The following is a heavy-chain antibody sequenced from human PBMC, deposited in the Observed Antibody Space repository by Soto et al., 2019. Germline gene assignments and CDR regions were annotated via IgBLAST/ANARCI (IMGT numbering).Heavy chain of an antibody. CDR3: ASLYSGYEPFDY. J-gene: IGHJ4*02. Sequence: GWSLRLSCAASGFTFSSYAMSWVRQAPGKGLEWVSAISGSGGSTYYADSVKGRFTISRDNSKNTLYLQMNSLRAEDTAVYYCASLYSGYEPFDYWGQGTLVTVSS. V-gene: IGHV3-23*01. CDR2: ISGSGGST. D-gene: IGHD5-12*01. CDR1: GFTFSSYA.